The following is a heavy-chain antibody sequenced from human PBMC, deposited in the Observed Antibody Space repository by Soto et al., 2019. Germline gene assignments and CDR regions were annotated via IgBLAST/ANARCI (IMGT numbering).Heavy chain of an antibody. V-gene: IGHV3-23*01. D-gene: IGHD1-1*01. CDR2: ISDTGGDS. Sequence: PGGSLRLSCEASGFTFINYAMSWVRQSPGKGLEWVSSISDTGGDSYYADSMDGRFTVSRDKSKNTLYLQINSLRAEDTAIYYCVRDLYRSATMPCLDHWGQGALVTVSS. CDR1: GFTFINYA. J-gene: IGHJ4*02. CDR3: VRDLYRSATMPCLDH.